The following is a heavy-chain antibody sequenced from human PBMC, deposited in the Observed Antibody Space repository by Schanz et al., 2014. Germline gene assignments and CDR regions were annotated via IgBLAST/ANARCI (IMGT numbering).Heavy chain of an antibody. D-gene: IGHD6-13*01. J-gene: IGHJ4*02. Sequence: EVQLVESGGGLVQPGESLRLSCAASGFSFSNYWMSWVRQAPGKGLEWVANIKQDGSEKYYVDSVRGRFTISRDNTKNFLHLEMNNLRAEDTAVYECARDSGSSSWCPSDYWGQGTLVTVSS. V-gene: IGHV3-7*01. CDR1: GFSFSNYW. CDR3: ARDSGSSSWCPSDY. CDR2: IKQDGSEK.